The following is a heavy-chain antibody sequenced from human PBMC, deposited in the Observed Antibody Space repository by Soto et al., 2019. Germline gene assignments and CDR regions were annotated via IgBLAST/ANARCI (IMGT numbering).Heavy chain of an antibody. CDR2: ISYDGRNK. D-gene: IGHD2-15*01. V-gene: IGHV3-30*18. CDR3: AKDEVLVVVVARDSHGVDV. Sequence: QVQLVESGGGVVQPGRSLRLSCAASGFTFRSYDMHWVRQAPGKGLEWVATISYDGRNKYYADSVKGRLTISRDNSENTVYLQMNSLRTADTAVYDGAKDEVLVVVVARDSHGVDVWGRGTTGTVSS. CDR1: GFTFRSYD. J-gene: IGHJ6*02.